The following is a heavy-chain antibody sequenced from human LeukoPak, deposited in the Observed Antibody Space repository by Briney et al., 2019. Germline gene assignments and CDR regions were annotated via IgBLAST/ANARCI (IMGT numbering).Heavy chain of an antibody. CDR3: ARSPPYYYYYMDV. J-gene: IGHJ6*03. Sequence: SETLSLTCTVSGGSISSGNYYWSWIRQPAGKGLEWIGRIYTSGSTNYNPSLKSRVTISVDTSKNQFSLKLSSVTAADTAVYYCARSPPYYYYYMDVWGNGTTVTVSS. V-gene: IGHV4-61*02. CDR2: IYTSGST. CDR1: GGSISSGNYY.